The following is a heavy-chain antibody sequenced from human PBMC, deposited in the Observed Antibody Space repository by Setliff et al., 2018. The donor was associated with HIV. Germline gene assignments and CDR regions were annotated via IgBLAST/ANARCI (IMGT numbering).Heavy chain of an antibody. Sequence: PSETLSLTCAVSGGSISSAYWSWVRQPPGKGLEWIAEVHPSGSINYNSSLKSRVAISVDTSNNQFSLTMTSVTAADTAVYYCARGRDWAKTGDFWGQGALVTVSS. J-gene: IGHJ4*02. V-gene: IGHV4-34*01. CDR1: GGSISSAY. D-gene: IGHD3-9*01. CDR2: VHPSGSI. CDR3: ARGRDWAKTGDF.